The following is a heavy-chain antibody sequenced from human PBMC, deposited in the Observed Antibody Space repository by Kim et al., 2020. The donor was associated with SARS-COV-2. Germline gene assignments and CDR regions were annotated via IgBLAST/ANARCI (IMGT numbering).Heavy chain of an antibody. Sequence: GGSLRLSCAASRFIVSTKYMNWVRQAPGKGLEWVSGIQSGGGTYYADSVKGRFTISRDNSKNLLYLEMNSLRVDDTAVYYCASGGYYESNGAPDQWGRGTLVTVSS. V-gene: IGHV3-53*01. CDR2: IQSGGGT. CDR1: RFIVSTKY. J-gene: IGHJ4*02. D-gene: IGHD3-22*01. CDR3: ASGGYYESNGAPDQ.